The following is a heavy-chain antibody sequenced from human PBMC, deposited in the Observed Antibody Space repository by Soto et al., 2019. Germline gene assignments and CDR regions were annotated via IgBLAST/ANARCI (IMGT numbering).Heavy chain of an antibody. Sequence: SETLSLTCTVSGGSISSGDYYWSWIRQPPGKGLEWIGYIYYSGSTYYNPSLKSRVTISVDTSKNQFSLKLSSVTAADTAVYYCTRNKDRGYSYGYGALFDYWGQGTLVTVSS. V-gene: IGHV4-30-4*01. CDR3: TRNKDRGYSYGYGALFDY. J-gene: IGHJ4*02. CDR1: GGSISSGDYY. D-gene: IGHD5-18*01. CDR2: IYYSGST.